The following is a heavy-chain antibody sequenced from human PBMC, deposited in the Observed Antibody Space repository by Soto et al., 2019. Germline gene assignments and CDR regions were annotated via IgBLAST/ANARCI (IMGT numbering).Heavy chain of an antibody. CDR3: ARGRYGDY. CDR2: ISAHNGNT. J-gene: IGHJ4*02. CDR1: GYAFTTYG. V-gene: IGHV1-18*01. D-gene: IGHD1-1*01. Sequence: QVHLVQSGAEVKKPGASVKVSCQGSGYAFTTYGITWVRQAPGQGLEWMGWISAHNGNTNYAQKPXGXVXXTRDTSTSTAYMELRSLRYDDTAVYYCARGRYGDYWGQGALVTVSS.